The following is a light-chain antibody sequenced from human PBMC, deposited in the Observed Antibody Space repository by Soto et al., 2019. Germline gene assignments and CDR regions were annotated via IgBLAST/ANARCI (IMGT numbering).Light chain of an antibody. J-gene: IGKJ1*01. V-gene: IGKV3-20*01. CDR2: VAS. Sequence: EIVLTQSPGTLSLSPGERATLSCRASQSVSSSYLAWYQQKPGRAPRLLIYVASSRATGIPDSFSGSGSGTDFTLTIRRLEPEDFAVYYCQQYGSSPWTFAKGPRWIS. CDR3: QQYGSSPWT. CDR1: QSVSSSY.